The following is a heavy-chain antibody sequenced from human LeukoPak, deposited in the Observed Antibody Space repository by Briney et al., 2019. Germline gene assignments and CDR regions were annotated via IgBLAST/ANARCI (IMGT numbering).Heavy chain of an antibody. CDR2: IYHSGST. V-gene: IGHV4-38-2*02. Sequence: SETLSLTCTVSGYSTSSGYYWGWIRQPPGKGLEWIGSIYHSGSTYYNPSLKSRVTISVDTSKNQFSLKLSSVTAADTAVYYCAKISGYDFQFDYWGQGTLVTVSS. CDR3: AKISGYDFQFDY. J-gene: IGHJ4*02. D-gene: IGHD5-12*01. CDR1: GYSTSSGYY.